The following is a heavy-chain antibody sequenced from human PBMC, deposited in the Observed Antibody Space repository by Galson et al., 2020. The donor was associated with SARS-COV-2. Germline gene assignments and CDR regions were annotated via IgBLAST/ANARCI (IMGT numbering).Heavy chain of an antibody. CDR1: GFTFSSYG. V-gene: IGHV3-30*03. J-gene: IGHJ6*02. D-gene: IGHD4-4*01. CDR3: ASEDDYSNYGGVRDYYYGMDV. CDR2: ISYDGSNK. Sequence: GGSLRLSCAASGFTFSSYGMHWVRQPPGKGLEWVTFISYDGSNKYYADSVKGRFTISRDNFKNTLYLQMNSLRAEDTAGYYCASEDDYSNYGGVRDYYYGMDVCGQGTTVTVSS.